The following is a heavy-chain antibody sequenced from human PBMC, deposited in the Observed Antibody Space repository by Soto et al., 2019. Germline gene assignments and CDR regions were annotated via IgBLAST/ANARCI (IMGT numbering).Heavy chain of an antibody. J-gene: IGHJ6*02. CDR3: ALDNYDSSGYYYYGMDV. CDR2: ISAYNGNT. Sequence: GASVKVSCKASGYTSTSYGISWVRQAPGQGLEWMGWISAYNGNTNYAQKLQGRVTMTTDTSTSTAYMELRSLRSDDTAVYYCALDNYDSSGYYYYGMDVWGQGTTVTVSS. D-gene: IGHD3-22*01. V-gene: IGHV1-18*04. CDR1: GYTSTSYG.